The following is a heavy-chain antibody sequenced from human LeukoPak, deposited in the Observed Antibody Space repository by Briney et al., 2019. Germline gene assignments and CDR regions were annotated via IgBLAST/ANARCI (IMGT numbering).Heavy chain of an antibody. Sequence: VASVKVSCKASGYTFTSYGISWVRQAPGQGLEWMGWISAYNGNTNYAQKLQGRVTMTTDTSTSTAYMELRSLRSDDTAVYYCAREAYYDSSGYVGYWGQGTLVTVSS. CDR3: AREAYYDSSGYVGY. CDR2: ISAYNGNT. D-gene: IGHD3-22*01. V-gene: IGHV1-18*01. CDR1: GYTFTSYG. J-gene: IGHJ4*02.